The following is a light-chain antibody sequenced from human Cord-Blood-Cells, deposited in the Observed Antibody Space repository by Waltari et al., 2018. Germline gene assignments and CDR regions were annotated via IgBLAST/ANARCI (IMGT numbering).Light chain of an antibody. CDR1: QSVSSN. J-gene: IGKJ1*01. CDR2: GAS. V-gene: IGKV3-15*01. CDR3: QQYNNWPPWT. Sequence: EIVMTQSPATLSVSPGARATLSCRASQSVSSNLAWYQQKPGQAPRLLIYGASTRATGSPARFSGSGSGTEVTLTISSLQSEDFAVYYCQQYNNWPPWTFGQGTKVEIK.